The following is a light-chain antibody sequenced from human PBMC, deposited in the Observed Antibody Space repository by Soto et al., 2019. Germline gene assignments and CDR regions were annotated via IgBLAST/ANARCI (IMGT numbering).Light chain of an antibody. V-gene: IGKV1-5*03. CDR2: KAS. CDR3: QQYDRCPYS. CDR1: QSLSYW. Sequence: DIPMTQSPSTLSASVGDTVTITCRASQSLSYWLAWYPQKPGQAPQLLIHKASTLESGVPSRFSGSGSGTEFTLTISSLQPDDFATFYCQQYDRCPYSYGQGTKLEIK. J-gene: IGKJ2*03.